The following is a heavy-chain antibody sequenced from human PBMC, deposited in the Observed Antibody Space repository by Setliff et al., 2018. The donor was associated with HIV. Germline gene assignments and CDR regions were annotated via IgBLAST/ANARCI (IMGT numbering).Heavy chain of an antibody. CDR3: ARGSYYEYYYYMDV. J-gene: IGHJ6*03. V-gene: IGHV4-34*01. CDR2: INHSGRT. CDR1: GGSFSDYY. Sequence: SETLSLTCAVYGGSFSDYYWSWIRQPPGKGLEWIGEINHSGRTIQSPSLGSRVTISIDTSKNQFSLKLSSVSAADTAVYYCARGSYYEYYYYMDVWGKGTTVTVSS. D-gene: IGHD1-26*01.